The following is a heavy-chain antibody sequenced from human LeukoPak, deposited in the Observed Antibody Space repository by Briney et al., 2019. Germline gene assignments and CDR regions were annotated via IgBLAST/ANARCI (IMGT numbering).Heavy chain of an antibody. CDR3: ARLLRYFDWFFDY. CDR1: GFTFSSYG. CDR2: ISSSGSTI. J-gene: IGHJ4*02. D-gene: IGHD3-9*01. Sequence: GGTLRLSCTASGFTFSSYGMSWVRQAPGKGLEWVSYISSSGSTIYYADSVKGRFTISRDNAKNSLYLQMNSLRAEDTAVYYCARLLRYFDWFFDYWGQGTLVTVSS. V-gene: IGHV3-48*04.